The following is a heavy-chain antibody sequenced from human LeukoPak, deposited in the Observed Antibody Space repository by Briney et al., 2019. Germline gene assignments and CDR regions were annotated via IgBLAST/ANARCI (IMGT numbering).Heavy chain of an antibody. Sequence: SETLSLTCTVSGGSLSSYYWSWIRQPAGKGLEWIGRIYTSGSTNYNPSLKSRVTMSVDTSKNQFSLKLSSVTAADTAVYYCARGGEGYSSSSRYYYYYMDVWGKGTTVTVSS. J-gene: IGHJ6*03. CDR1: GGSLSSYY. V-gene: IGHV4-4*07. D-gene: IGHD6-6*01. CDR2: IYTSGST. CDR3: ARGGEGYSSSSRYYYYYMDV.